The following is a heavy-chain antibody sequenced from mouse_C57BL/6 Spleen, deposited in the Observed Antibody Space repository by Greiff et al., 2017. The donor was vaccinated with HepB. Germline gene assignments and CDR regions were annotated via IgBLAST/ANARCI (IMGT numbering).Heavy chain of an antibody. Sequence: EVHLVESGGGLVQPGGSLKLSCAASGFTFSDYYMYWVRQTPEKRLEWVAYISNGGGSTYYPDTVKGRFTISRDNAKNTLYLQMSRLKSEDTAMYYCARHYGSSYGWYFDVWGTGTTVTVSS. CDR1: GFTFSDYY. CDR3: ARHYGSSYGWYFDV. V-gene: IGHV5-12*01. CDR2: ISNGGGST. J-gene: IGHJ1*03. D-gene: IGHD1-1*01.